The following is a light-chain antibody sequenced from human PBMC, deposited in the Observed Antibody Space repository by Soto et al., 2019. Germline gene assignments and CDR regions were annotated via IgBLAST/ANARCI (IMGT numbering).Light chain of an antibody. CDR1: QSISSSY. J-gene: IGKJ1*01. CDR3: KQRSNWPRT. CDR2: GAY. Sequence: EIVLTQSPGTLSLSPGERATLSCRASQSISSSYLAWYQQKPGQAHRLLIYGAYTRATGIQARFSGSGSGTDFTLTIRSLEPEDFAVYYCKQRSNWPRTFGQGTKVDIK. V-gene: IGKV3D-20*02.